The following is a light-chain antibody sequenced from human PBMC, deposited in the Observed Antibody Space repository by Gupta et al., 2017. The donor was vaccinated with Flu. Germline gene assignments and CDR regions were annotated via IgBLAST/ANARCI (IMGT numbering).Light chain of an antibody. CDR3: QQSYSTPYS. CDR2: AAS. V-gene: IGKV1-39*01. J-gene: IGKJ2*03. CDR1: QSISSY. Sequence: DIQRTRSPSSLSASVGDRVTITCRASQSISSYLNWYQQKPGKAPKLLIYAASILQSGVPSRFSGSGSGTDFTLTISSLQPEDFAPYYCQQSYSTPYSFGQGTKLEIK.